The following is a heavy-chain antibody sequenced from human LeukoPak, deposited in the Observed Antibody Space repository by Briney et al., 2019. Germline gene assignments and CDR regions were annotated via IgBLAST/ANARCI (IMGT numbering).Heavy chain of an antibody. Sequence: ASVNVSCKASGYTFTSYDINWVRQATGQGLEWMGWMNPNSGNTGYAQKFQGRVTMTRNTSISTAYIELSSLRSEDTAVYYCTRGPDYGDYEEYFQHWGQGTLVTVSS. CDR3: TRGPDYGDYEEYFQH. CDR2: MNPNSGNT. CDR1: GYTFTSYD. V-gene: IGHV1-8*01. D-gene: IGHD4-17*01. J-gene: IGHJ1*01.